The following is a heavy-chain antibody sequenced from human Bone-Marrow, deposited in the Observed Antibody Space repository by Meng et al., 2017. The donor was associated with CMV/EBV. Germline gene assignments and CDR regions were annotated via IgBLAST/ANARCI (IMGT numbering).Heavy chain of an antibody. Sequence: GGSLRLSCAVSGFTFRSYGMHWFRQTPGKGLEWVAFIRYDGSNRNYGDSVKGRFTISRDNAKNSLYLQMNSLRAEDTAVYYCARESAWYSYGYGDYDYGMDVWGQGTTVTVSS. CDR1: GFTFRSYG. J-gene: IGHJ6*02. V-gene: IGHV3-30*02. CDR3: ARESAWYSYGYGDYDYGMDV. D-gene: IGHD5-18*01. CDR2: IRYDGSNR.